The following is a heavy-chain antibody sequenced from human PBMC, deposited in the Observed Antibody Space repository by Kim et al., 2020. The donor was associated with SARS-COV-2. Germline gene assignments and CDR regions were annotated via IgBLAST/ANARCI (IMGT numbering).Heavy chain of an antibody. D-gene: IGHD5-18*01. CDR3: AKNVDTAMVTTFYYYGMDV. V-gene: IGHV1-8*01. Sequence: ASVKVSCKASGYTFTSYDINWVRQATGQGLEWMGWMNPNSGNTGYAQKFQGRVTMTRNTSISTAYMELSSLRSEDTAVYYCAKNVDTAMVTTFYYYGMDVWGQGTTVTVSS. J-gene: IGHJ6*02. CDR2: MNPNSGNT. CDR1: GYTFTSYD.